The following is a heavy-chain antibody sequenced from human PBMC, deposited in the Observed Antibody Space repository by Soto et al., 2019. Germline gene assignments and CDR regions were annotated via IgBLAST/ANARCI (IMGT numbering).Heavy chain of an antibody. CDR2: IYYSGST. CDR3: ARVVRGVRRGWFDP. CDR1: GGSISSYY. J-gene: IGHJ5*02. Sequence: SETLSLTCTVSGGSISSYYWSWIRQPPGKGLEWIGYIYYSGSTNYNPSLKSRVTISVDTSKNQFSLKLSSVTAADTAVYYCARVVRGVRRGWFDPWGQGTLVTVSS. V-gene: IGHV4-59*01. D-gene: IGHD3-10*01.